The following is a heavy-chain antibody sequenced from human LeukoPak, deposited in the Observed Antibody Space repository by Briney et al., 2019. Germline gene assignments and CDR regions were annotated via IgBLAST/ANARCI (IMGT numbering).Heavy chain of an antibody. CDR3: ARSLHDYGGNSQEYYFDY. V-gene: IGHV1-46*01. D-gene: IGHD4-23*01. CDR2: INPSGGST. J-gene: IGHJ4*02. CDR1: GYSFTSYY. Sequence: GASVKVSCKASGYSFTSYYMHWVRQAPGQGLEWMGLINPSGGSTSYAQKFQGRVTMTRDTSTSTVYMELSSLRSEDTAVYYCARSLHDYGGNSQEYYFDYWGQGTLVTVSS.